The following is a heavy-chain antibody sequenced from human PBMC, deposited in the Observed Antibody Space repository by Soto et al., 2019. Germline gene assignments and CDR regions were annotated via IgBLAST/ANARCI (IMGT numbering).Heavy chain of an antibody. J-gene: IGHJ3*02. CDR1: GFTFSSYW. Sequence: GGSLRLSCAASGFTFSSYWMSWARQAPGKGLEWVANIKQDGSEKYYVDSVKGRFTISRDNAKNSLYLQMNSLRAEDTAVYYCARAGGTGAFDIWGQGTMVTVSS. V-gene: IGHV3-7*01. CDR2: IKQDGSEK. CDR3: ARAGGTGAFDI. D-gene: IGHD1-1*01.